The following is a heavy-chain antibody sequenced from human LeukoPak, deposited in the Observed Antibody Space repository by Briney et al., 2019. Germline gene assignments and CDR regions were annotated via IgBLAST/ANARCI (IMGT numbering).Heavy chain of an antibody. V-gene: IGHV1-2*02. CDR2: IYPNSGAT. CDR1: GGTFTGYY. J-gene: IGHJ4*02. CDR3: GTLLSNGPFDY. Sequence: GASVKVSCKASGGTFTGYYMHWVRQAPGQGLEWMGWIYPNSGATKYAQKFQGRVTMTRDTSISTAYMELSGLRSDDTAVYYCGTLLSNGPFDYWGQGSLVTVSS.